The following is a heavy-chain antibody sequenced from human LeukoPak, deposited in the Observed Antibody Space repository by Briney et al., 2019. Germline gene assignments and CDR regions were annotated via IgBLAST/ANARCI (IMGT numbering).Heavy chain of an antibody. CDR3: VRGERYYDSSGYYHIDY. D-gene: IGHD3-22*01. J-gene: IGHJ4*02. CDR1: GFTFSSYW. V-gene: IGHV3-7*01. Sequence: GGSLRLSCAASGFTFSSYWMSWVRQAPGKGLEWVANIKQDGSEKYYVDSVKGRFTISRDNAKNSLYLQMNGLRAEDTAVYYCVRGERYYDSSGYYHIDYWGQGTLVIVSS. CDR2: IKQDGSEK.